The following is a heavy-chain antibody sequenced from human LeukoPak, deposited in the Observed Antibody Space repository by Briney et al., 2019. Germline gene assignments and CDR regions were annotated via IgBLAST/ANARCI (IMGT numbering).Heavy chain of an antibody. V-gene: IGHV3-9*01. CDR3: AKLDGYNSGWYDS. J-gene: IGHJ5*01. CDR1: GFTFDDYG. D-gene: IGHD6-19*01. CDR2: ISWNSGNI. Sequence: GGSLRLSCAASGFTFDDYGMHWVRQPPGKGLEWVSGISWNSGNIGYADSVKGRFTISRDNAKNSLYLQMDILKPEDTAFYYCAKLDGYNSGWYDSWGQGTLVTVSS.